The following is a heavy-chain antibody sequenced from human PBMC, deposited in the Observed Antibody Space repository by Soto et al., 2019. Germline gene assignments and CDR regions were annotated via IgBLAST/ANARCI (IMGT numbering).Heavy chain of an antibody. Sequence: QVQLQESGPGLVKPSETLSLTCTVSGGSISSYYWSWIRQPAGKGLEWIGRIYTSGSTNYNPSLKSRVTMSVDTSKNQFSLKLSSVTAADTAVYYCARDRRGYSYGFAPYYFDYWGQGTLVTVSS. D-gene: IGHD5-18*01. CDR3: ARDRRGYSYGFAPYYFDY. J-gene: IGHJ4*02. V-gene: IGHV4-4*07. CDR2: IYTSGST. CDR1: GGSISSYY.